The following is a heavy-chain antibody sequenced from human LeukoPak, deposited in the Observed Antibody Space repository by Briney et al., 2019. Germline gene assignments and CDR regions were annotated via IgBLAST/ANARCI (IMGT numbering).Heavy chain of an antibody. CDR1: GGSISTYY. V-gene: IGHV4-59*01. CDR2: IYHSGST. CDR3: ARDGYSGPDAL. Sequence: PSETLSLPCTVSGGSISTYYWSWIPQPPGEGLEWIGYIYHSGSTNYNPSLKSRVTISVDTSQNQFYLKLSSVAAADTAVYYCARDGYSGPDALWGQGTLVTVSS. J-gene: IGHJ4*02. D-gene: IGHD5-12*01.